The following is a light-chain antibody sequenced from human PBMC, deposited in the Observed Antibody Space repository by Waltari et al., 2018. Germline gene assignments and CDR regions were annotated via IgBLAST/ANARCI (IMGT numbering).Light chain of an antibody. CDR2: DVS. V-gene: IGLV2-14*03. CDR3: SSYTTGSTRYV. CDR1: SSDIGAYNF. Sequence: QSALTQPASVSGSPGQSITISCTGTSSDIGAYNFVSWYQKHPGKDPKVMIYDVSNRPSVVSGRFSGSSSGNTASLIISGLQAEDEADYYCSSYTTGSTRYVFGSGTKVTVL. J-gene: IGLJ1*01.